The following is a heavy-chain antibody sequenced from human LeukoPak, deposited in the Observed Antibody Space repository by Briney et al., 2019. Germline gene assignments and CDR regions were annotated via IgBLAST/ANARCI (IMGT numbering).Heavy chain of an antibody. V-gene: IGHV4-38-2*02. CDR2: IYHRGST. CDR3: AREIQLGRDY. D-gene: IGHD5-18*01. CDR1: GYSISSGYY. Sequence: SETLSLTCAVSGYSISSGYYWGWIRQPPGKGLEWIGSIYHRGSTYYNPPLKSRVAISVDTSKNQFSLKLSSVTAADTAVYYCAREIQLGRDYWGQGTLVTVSS. J-gene: IGHJ4*02.